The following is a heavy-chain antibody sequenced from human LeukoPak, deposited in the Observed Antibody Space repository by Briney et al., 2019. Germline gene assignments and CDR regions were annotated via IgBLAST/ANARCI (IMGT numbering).Heavy chain of an antibody. CDR1: GFTFSSYA. V-gene: IGHV3-23*01. CDR3: AKDRDYGGNSDYFDY. CDR2: ISSSGGST. Sequence: GGSLRLSCSASGFTFSSYAMTWVRQAPGKGLEWVSLISSSGGSTYYADSVKGRFTISRDNSKNTLYLQMNRLRADDTAVYYCAKDRDYGGNSDYFDYWGQGTLVTVSS. J-gene: IGHJ4*02. D-gene: IGHD4-23*01.